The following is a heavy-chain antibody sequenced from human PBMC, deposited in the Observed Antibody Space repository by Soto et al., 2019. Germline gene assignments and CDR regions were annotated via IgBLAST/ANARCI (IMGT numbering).Heavy chain of an antibody. CDR1: GFSFTNYG. D-gene: IGHD4-17*01. Sequence: EVQLLEAGGGLVQPGGSLRLSCAASGFSFTNYGMSWVRQAPGKGLEWLSAIIGNGDTAYYADSVRGRFTISRDNSKKTLYLQLDDLGAEDTAIYYCAKDYDYGDSLPFDYWGQGTLVTVSS. CDR2: IIGNGDTA. CDR3: AKDYDYGDSLPFDY. J-gene: IGHJ4*02. V-gene: IGHV3-23*01.